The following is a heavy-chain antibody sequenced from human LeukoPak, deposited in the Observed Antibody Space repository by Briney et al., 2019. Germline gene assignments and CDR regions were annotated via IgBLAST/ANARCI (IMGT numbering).Heavy chain of an antibody. CDR3: AKDFNF. CDR2: ISGSGGST. J-gene: IGHJ4*02. V-gene: IGHV3-23*01. D-gene: IGHD3-3*01. CDR1: GFTFSSNT. Sequence: GGSLRLSCAASGFTFSSNTMNWVRQAPGKGLEWVSGISGSGGSTYYADSVKGRFTVSRDDSKNTLFLQMKSLRVEDTAVYFCAKDFNFWGQGTLVTVSS.